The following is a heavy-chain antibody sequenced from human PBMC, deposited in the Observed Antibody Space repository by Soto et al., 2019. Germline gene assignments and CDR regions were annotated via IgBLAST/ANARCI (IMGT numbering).Heavy chain of an antibody. CDR2: ISFSSTTI. J-gene: IGHJ5*02. V-gene: IGHV3-48*02. Sequence: GGSLRLSCAASGFAFSTYSMNWVRQAPGKGLEWVSYISFSSTTIFYADSVRGRFTISRDNAKNSLYLQMNTLRDEDTAVYYSARANGMAGSFDTWGQGTLVTVSS. CDR3: ARANGMAGSFDT. CDR1: GFAFSTYS. D-gene: IGHD2-8*01.